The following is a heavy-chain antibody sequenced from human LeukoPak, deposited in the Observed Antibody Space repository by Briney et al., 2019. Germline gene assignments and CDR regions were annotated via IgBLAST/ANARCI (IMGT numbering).Heavy chain of an antibody. V-gene: IGHV3-21*01. J-gene: IGHJ4*02. Sequence: KPGGSLRLSCAASGFTFSSYSMNWVRQAPGKGLEWVSSISSSSSYIYYADSVKGRFTISRDNAKNSLYLQMNSLRAEDTAVYYCAGQDLTTVTTYFVYWGQGTLVTVSS. CDR1: GFTFSSYS. D-gene: IGHD4-17*01. CDR3: AGQDLTTVTTYFVY. CDR2: ISSSSSYI.